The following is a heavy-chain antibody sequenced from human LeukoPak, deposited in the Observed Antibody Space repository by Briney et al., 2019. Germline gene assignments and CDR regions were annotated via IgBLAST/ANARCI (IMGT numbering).Heavy chain of an antibody. Sequence: GESLKISCKGSGYSFTSYWIGWVRQMPGKGLERMGIIYPGDSDTRYGPSFQGQVTISADKSISTAYLQWSSLKASDTAMYYCARLYYGSGRDKNWFDPWGQGTLVTVSS. CDR1: GYSFTSYW. D-gene: IGHD3-10*01. V-gene: IGHV5-51*01. CDR3: ARLYYGSGRDKNWFDP. CDR2: IYPGDSDT. J-gene: IGHJ5*02.